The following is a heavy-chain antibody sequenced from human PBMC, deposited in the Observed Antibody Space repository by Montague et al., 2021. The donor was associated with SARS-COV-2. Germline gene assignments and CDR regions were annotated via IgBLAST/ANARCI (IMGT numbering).Heavy chain of an antibody. Sequence: SETRSLTCAVSGGSISSSNWWSWVRQPPGKGLEWIGEIYHSGSTNYNPSLKSRVTISVDKSKNQFSLKLSSVTAADTVVYYCARDSSGWSRFDYWGQGTLVTVSS. V-gene: IGHV4-4*02. CDR3: ARDSSGWSRFDY. D-gene: IGHD6-19*01. CDR1: GGSISSSNW. CDR2: IYHSGST. J-gene: IGHJ4*02.